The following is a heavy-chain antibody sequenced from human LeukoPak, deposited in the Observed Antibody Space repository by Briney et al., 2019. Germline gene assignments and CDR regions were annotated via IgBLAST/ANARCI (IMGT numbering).Heavy chain of an antibody. CDR3: AIDPNNYLDP. V-gene: IGHV1-2*02. J-gene: IGHJ5*02. Sequence: ASMELSLKNYGYTFNGHYLRWARHAPGQRLESMGWSNHTCCGTNYPQKFRDRVTMTSDTSISTAYMELSRLRSDDTATYYCAIDPNNYLDPWGQGTLVTVSS. CDR1: GYTFNGHY. D-gene: IGHD1/OR15-1a*01. CDR2: SNHTCCGT.